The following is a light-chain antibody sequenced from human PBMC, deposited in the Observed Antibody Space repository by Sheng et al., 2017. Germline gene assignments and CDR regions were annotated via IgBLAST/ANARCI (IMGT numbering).Light chain of an antibody. CDR2: ATS. J-gene: IGKJ1*01. CDR3: QKYDSALWT. V-gene: IGKV1-27*01. CDR1: QGSSSH. Sequence: DIQMTQSPSSVSASVGDRVTITCRASQGSSSHLAWLQQKPGKVPKLLIYATSTLQAGVPSRFSGSGSGTDYTLTITSLQPEDVATYYCQKYDSALWTFGQGTKVEIK.